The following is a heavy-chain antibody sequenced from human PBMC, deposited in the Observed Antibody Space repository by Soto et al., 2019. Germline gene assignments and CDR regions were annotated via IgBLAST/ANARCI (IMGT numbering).Heavy chain of an antibody. Sequence: PSETLSLTCAVSGSSISSGAYSWSWIRQPPGKGLEWIGFISHSGIADYNPPLKSRVTISVDVSKNQFSLRLSSVTAADTAMYYCARWMRSSGYFRSFDIWGQGTMVTVSS. CDR3: ARWMRSSGYFRSFDI. J-gene: IGHJ3*02. CDR1: GSSISSGAYS. V-gene: IGHV4-30-2*01. D-gene: IGHD3-22*01. CDR2: ISHSGIA.